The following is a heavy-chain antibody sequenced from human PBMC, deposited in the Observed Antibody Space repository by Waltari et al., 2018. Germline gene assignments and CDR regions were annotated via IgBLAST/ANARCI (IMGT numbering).Heavy chain of an antibody. CDR3: ARGRYTAFDY. V-gene: IGHV6-1*01. CDR2: AYYRSKWSN. D-gene: IGHD1-20*01. CDR1: GDSFSHTNVA. J-gene: IGHJ4*02. Sequence: QVQLQQSGPRLVKPSQTLSLTCAAPGDSFSHTNVAWNWIRPSPPRGLEWLGRAYYRSKWSNDYAVSVKSRIAINPDTSKNEFSLQLNSVTPEDTAVYYCARGRYTAFDYWGQGILVTVSS.